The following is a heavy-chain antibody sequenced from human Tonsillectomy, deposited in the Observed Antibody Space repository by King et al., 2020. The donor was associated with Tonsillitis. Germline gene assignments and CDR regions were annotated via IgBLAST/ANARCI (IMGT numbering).Heavy chain of an antibody. Sequence: VQLVESGGGLVKPGGSLRLSCAASGITFSNYNMNWVRQAPGKGLEWVSSISSYSSYIYYADSVRGRFTVSRDNAKNSLYLQMNSLRAEDTAVYYCARGLSGYYDGSGYYYFDYWGQGTLVTVSS. CDR1: GITFSNYN. D-gene: IGHD3-22*01. CDR2: ISSYSSYI. V-gene: IGHV3-21*01. CDR3: ARGLSGYYDGSGYYYFDY. J-gene: IGHJ4*02.